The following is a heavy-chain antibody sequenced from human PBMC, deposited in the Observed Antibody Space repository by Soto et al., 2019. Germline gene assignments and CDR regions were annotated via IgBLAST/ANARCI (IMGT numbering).Heavy chain of an antibody. Sequence: GASVKVSCKASGYTFTSYDIHWVRQAPGQRLEWMGWINAANGDTKYSPKFQGRVTITRDTSASTAYMELSSLRSEDTSVYYCVRRHVSATGIDWFDPWGQGXLVTVYS. CDR1: GYTFTSYD. CDR3: VRRHVSATGIDWFDP. J-gene: IGHJ5*02. CDR2: INAANGDT. V-gene: IGHV1-3*01. D-gene: IGHD6-13*01.